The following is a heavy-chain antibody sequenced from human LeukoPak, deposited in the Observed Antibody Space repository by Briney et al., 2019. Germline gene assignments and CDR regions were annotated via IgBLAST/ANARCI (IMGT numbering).Heavy chain of an antibody. Sequence: ASVKVSCKASGYTFTGYYMHWVRQAPGQGLEWMGWISAYNGNTNYAQKLQGRVTMTTDTSTSTAYMELRSLRSDDTAVYYCARAGSITIFGVAEADYYYYYGMDVWGQGTTVTVSS. CDR3: ARAGSITIFGVAEADYYYYYGMDV. CDR2: ISAYNGNT. CDR1: GYTFTGYY. J-gene: IGHJ6*02. V-gene: IGHV1-18*04. D-gene: IGHD3-3*01.